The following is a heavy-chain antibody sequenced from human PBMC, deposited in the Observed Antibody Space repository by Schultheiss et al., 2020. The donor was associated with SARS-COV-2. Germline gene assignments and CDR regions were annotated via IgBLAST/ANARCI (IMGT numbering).Heavy chain of an antibody. CDR3: ASSWFSGRFDY. J-gene: IGHJ4*02. CDR2: INWNSGSL. D-gene: IGHD3-10*01. CDR1: GFTFDDYA. Sequence: GGSLRLSCAASGFTFDDYAMHWVRQAPGKGLEWVSGINWNSGSLVYADSVKGRFTISRDNAKNSLYLQMNSLRAEDTAVYYCASSWFSGRFDYWGQGTLVTVSS. V-gene: IGHV3-9*01.